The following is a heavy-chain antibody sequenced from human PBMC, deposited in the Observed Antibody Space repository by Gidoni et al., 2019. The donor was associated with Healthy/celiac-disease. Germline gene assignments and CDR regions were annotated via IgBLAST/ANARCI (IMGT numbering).Heavy chain of an antibody. CDR1: GFTFDDYA. J-gene: IGHJ6*02. CDR3: AKGGDCSGGSCYSGTDYYYYYGMDV. CDR2: ISWNSGSI. Sequence: EVQLVESGGGLVQPGRSLRLSCAASGFTFDDYAMHWVRQAPGKGLEWVSGISWNSGSIGYADSVKGRFTISRDNAKNSLYLQMNSLRAEDTALYYCAKGGDCSGGSCYSGTDYYYYYGMDVWGQGTTVTVSS. D-gene: IGHD2-15*01. V-gene: IGHV3-9*01.